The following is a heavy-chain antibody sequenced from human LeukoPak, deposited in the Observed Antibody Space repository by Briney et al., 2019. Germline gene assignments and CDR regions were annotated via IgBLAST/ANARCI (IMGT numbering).Heavy chain of an antibody. CDR3: ARKGTLEYCSGGSCYSGSNGGWFDP. CDR1: GYTLTELS. Sequence: AAVKVSCKVSGYTLTELSMHWGRQAPGKGLEWMGGFDPEDGETIYAQKFQGRVTMTRDTSISTAYMELSRLRSDDTAVYYCARKGTLEYCSGGSCYSGSNGGWFDPWGQGTLVTVSS. J-gene: IGHJ5*02. CDR2: FDPEDGET. V-gene: IGHV1-24*01. D-gene: IGHD2-15*01.